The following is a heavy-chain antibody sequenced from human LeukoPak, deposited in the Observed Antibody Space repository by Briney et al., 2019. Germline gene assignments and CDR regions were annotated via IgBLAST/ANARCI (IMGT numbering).Heavy chain of an antibody. D-gene: IGHD3-9*01. CDR2: IYSGGST. Sequence: GSLRLSCAASGFTVSSNFMSWVRQAPGKGLEWVSVIYSGGSTYYADSVKGRFTISRDNSKNTLYLQMSSLRVEDTAVYYCALGLVTDYWGQGTLVTVSS. CDR1: GFTVSSNF. CDR3: ALGLVTDY. V-gene: IGHV3-66*01. J-gene: IGHJ4*02.